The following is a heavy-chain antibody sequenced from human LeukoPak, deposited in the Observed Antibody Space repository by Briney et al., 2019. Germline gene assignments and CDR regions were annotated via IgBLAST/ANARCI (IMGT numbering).Heavy chain of an antibody. CDR2: IYYRGST. Sequence: SETLSLTCTVSGGSISRYYWSWIRQPPGKGLEWIGYIYYRGSTNYNSSLKSRVSISVDTSKNQFSLKLSSVTAADTAVYYCARRPLGYCSSTSCPTPYYFDYWGQGTLVSVSS. D-gene: IGHD2-2*01. CDR1: GGSISRYY. V-gene: IGHV4-59*12. CDR3: ARRPLGYCSSTSCPTPYYFDY. J-gene: IGHJ4*02.